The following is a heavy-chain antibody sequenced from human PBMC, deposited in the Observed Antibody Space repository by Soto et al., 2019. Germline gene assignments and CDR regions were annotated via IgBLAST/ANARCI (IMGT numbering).Heavy chain of an antibody. D-gene: IGHD6-13*01. CDR2: IYWDDDK. Sequence: SGPTLVKPTQTLTLTCTFSGFSLSTSGVGVGWIRQPPGKALEWLALIYWDDDKRYSPSLKSRLTITKDTSKNQVVLTMTNMDPVDTATYYCAHSRRIAAAGKVKYFQHWGQGTLVTVSS. V-gene: IGHV2-5*02. J-gene: IGHJ1*01. CDR3: AHSRRIAAAGKVKYFQH. CDR1: GFSLSTSGVG.